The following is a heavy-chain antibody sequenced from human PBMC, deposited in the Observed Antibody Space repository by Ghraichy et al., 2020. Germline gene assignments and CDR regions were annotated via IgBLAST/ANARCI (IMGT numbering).Heavy chain of an antibody. D-gene: IGHD3-22*01. Sequence: ASVKVSCKASGYTFTGYYMHWVRQAPGQGLEWMGWINPNSGGTNYAQKFQGRVTMTRDTSISTAYMELSRLRSDDTAVYYCARVVRYYDSSGYFRYWGQGTLVTVSS. V-gene: IGHV1-2*02. CDR3: ARVVRYYDSSGYFRY. CDR2: INPNSGGT. J-gene: IGHJ4*02. CDR1: GYTFTGYY.